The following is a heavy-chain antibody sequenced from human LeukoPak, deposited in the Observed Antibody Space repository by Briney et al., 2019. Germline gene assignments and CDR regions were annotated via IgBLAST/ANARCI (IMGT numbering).Heavy chain of an antibody. V-gene: IGHV4-4*07. CDR1: GGSISSYY. CDR2: IYTSGST. Sequence: SETLSLTCTVSGGSISSYYWSWIRQPAGKGLEWIGRIYTSGSTNYNPSLKSRVTMSVDTSKNQFSLKLSSVTAADTAVYYRARDQYYYDSSGYQFDYWGQGTLVTVSS. D-gene: IGHD3-22*01. CDR3: ARDQYYYDSSGYQFDY. J-gene: IGHJ4*02.